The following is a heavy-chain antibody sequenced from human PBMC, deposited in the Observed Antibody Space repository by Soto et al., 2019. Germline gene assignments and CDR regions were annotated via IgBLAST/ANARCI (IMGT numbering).Heavy chain of an antibody. CDR2: IIPILGIA. V-gene: IGHV1-69*04. CDR3: AREEQLNRVNWFDP. D-gene: IGHD6-13*01. CDR1: GGTFSSYT. J-gene: IGHJ5*02. Sequence: ASVKVSCKASGGTFSSYTISWVRQAPGQGLEWMGRIIPILGIANYAQKFQGRVTITADKSTSTAYMELSSLRSEDTAVYYCAREEQLNRVNWFDPWGQGTLVTVPS.